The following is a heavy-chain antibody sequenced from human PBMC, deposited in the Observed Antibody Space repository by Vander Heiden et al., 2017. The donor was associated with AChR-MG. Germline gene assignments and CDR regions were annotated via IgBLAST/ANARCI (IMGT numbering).Heavy chain of an antibody. V-gene: IGHV3-33*01. Sequence: QVQLVESGGGVVQPGRSLRLSCAASGFTFVSDGMHWVRQAPGKGLEWVAVIWYDGSNKYYADSVKGRFTISRDNSKNTLYLQMNSLRAEDTAVYYCARDWGTGSFWYFDLWGRGTLVTVSS. CDR1: GFTFVSDG. CDR2: IWYDGSNK. J-gene: IGHJ2*01. CDR3: ARDWGTGSFWYFDL. D-gene: IGHD3-16*01.